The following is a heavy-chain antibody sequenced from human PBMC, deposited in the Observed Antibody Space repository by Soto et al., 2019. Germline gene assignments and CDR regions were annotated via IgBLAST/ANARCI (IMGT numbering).Heavy chain of an antibody. J-gene: IGHJ6*02. CDR1: GYTFTSYG. CDR3: ARELRITLFGVELYYYYGMDV. V-gene: IGHV1-18*04. Sequence: ASVKVSCKASGYTFTSYGISWVRQAPGQGLEWMGWIGAYNGNTNYAQKLQGRVTMTTDTSTSTAYMELRSLRSDDTAVYYCARELRITLFGVELYYYYGMDVWGQGTTVTVS. D-gene: IGHD3-3*01. CDR2: IGAYNGNT.